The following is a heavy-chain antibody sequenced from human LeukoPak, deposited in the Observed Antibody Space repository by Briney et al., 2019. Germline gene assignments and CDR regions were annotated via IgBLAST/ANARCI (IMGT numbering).Heavy chain of an antibody. J-gene: IGHJ4*02. CDR1: GGSISSYY. CDR3: ARLKYYYDSSGYLLFDY. D-gene: IGHD3-22*01. Sequence: SETLSLTCTVSGGSISSYYWSWIRQPPGKGLEWIGYISYSGSTNYNPSLKSRVTISLGTSKNQFSLKLISVTAADTAVYYCARLKYYYDSSGYLLFDYWGQGTLVTVSS. V-gene: IGHV4-59*08. CDR2: ISYSGST.